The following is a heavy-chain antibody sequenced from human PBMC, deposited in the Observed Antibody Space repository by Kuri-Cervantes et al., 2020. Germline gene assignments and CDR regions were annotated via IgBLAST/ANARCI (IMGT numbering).Heavy chain of an antibody. J-gene: IGHJ6*03. CDR2: IYYSGST. CDR3: ARAVVALETVEDYYYYMDV. V-gene: IGHV4-59*01. Sequence: SETLSLTCTVSGGSISSYYWSWVRQPPGKGLEWIGYIYYSGSTNYDPSLKSRVRISIDTSKNEFSLNLNSVSAADTAVYYCARAVVALETVEDYYYYMDVWGKGTTVTVSS. D-gene: IGHD5-12*01. CDR1: GGSISSYY.